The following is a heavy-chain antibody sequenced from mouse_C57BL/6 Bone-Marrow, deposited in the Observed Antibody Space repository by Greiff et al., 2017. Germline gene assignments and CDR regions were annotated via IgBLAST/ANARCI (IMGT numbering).Heavy chain of an antibody. CDR2: INSDGSST. CDR1: GFTFSDYY. V-gene: IGHV5-16*01. CDR3: ARAPYGNCFDY. D-gene: IGHD2-1*01. J-gene: IGHJ2*01. Sequence: DVKLEEPEAGLVQPGSSMKLSCTASGFTFSDYYMAWVRQVPEQGLEWVANINSDGSSTYYLDSLKSRFIISRDNAKNILYLQMSSLKSEDTATYYGARAPYGNCFDYWGQGTTLTVSS.